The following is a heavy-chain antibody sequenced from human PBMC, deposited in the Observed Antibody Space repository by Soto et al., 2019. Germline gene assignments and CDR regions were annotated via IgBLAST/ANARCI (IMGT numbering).Heavy chain of an antibody. CDR2: ISAYNGNT. Sequence: GASVKVSCKASGYTFTSYGISWVRQAAGQGLEWMGWISAYNGNTNYAQKLQGRVTMTTDTSTSTAYMELRSLRSDDTAVYYCARDFYYDSSGYYYRSWFDPWGQGTLVTVSS. D-gene: IGHD3-22*01. J-gene: IGHJ5*02. CDR3: ARDFYYDSSGYYYRSWFDP. V-gene: IGHV1-18*01. CDR1: GYTFTSYG.